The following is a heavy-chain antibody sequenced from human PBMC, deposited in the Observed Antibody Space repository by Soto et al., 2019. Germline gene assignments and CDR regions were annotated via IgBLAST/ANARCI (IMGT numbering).Heavy chain of an antibody. CDR3: ARLAKATRRGYSGMDV. Sequence: GGSLRLSCAASGFTFNNYGMHWVRQAPGKGLEWLAVISYDGSNKYYADYLKGRFTISRDDSKNTLYLQMNSLGAEDTAVYYCARLAKATRRGYSGMDVSGQGTTVTVSS. D-gene: IGHD5-12*01. CDR1: GFTFNNYG. CDR2: ISYDGSNK. V-gene: IGHV3-30*03. J-gene: IGHJ6*02.